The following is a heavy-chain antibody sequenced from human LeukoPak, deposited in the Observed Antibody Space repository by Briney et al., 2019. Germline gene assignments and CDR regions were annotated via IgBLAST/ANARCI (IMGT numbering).Heavy chain of an antibody. Sequence: GGSLRLSCAASGFTFSSYAMSWVRQAPGKWLEWVSAISGSGGSTYYADSVKGRFTISRDNAKNSLYLQMNSLRAEDTAVYYCARDGYGGNTDWFDPWGQGTLVTVSS. D-gene: IGHD4-23*01. J-gene: IGHJ5*02. V-gene: IGHV3-23*01. CDR2: ISGSGGST. CDR3: ARDGYGGNTDWFDP. CDR1: GFTFSSYA.